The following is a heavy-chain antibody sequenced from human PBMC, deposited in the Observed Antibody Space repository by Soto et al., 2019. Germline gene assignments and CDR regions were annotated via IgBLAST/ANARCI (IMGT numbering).Heavy chain of an antibody. V-gene: IGHV1-69*01. J-gene: IGHJ3*02. CDR3: ARGGDYVWGSYRYDAFDI. Sequence: PGQGLEWMGGIIPIFGTANYAQKFQGRVTITADESTSTAYMELSSLRSEDTAVYYCARGGDYVWGSYRYDAFDIWGQGTMVTVSS. D-gene: IGHD3-16*02. CDR2: IIPIFGTA.